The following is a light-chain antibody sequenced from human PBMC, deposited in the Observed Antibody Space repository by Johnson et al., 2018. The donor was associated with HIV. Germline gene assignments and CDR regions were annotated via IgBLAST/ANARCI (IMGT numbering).Light chain of an antibody. CDR1: SSTIGNNY. V-gene: IGLV1-51*01. CDR3: GTWDSSLSAGCYV. J-gene: IGLJ1*01. CDR2: DNN. Sequence: SILTQPPSVSAAPGQKVTISCSGSSSTIGNNYVSWYQQLPGTAPKLVIYDNNKRPSGIPDRFSGSKSGTSATLGITGLQTGDEAEYYCGTWDSSLSAGCYVFGTGTKVTVL.